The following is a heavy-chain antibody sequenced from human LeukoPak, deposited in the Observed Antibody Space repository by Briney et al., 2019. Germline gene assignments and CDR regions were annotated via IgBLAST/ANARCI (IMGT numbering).Heavy chain of an antibody. CDR1: GGSISSYY. Sequence: SETLSLTCTVSGGSISSYYWSWIRQPPGKGLEWIGYIYYSGSTNYNPSLKGRVTISVDTSKNQFSLKLSSVTAADTAVYYCARAGVAVAGGGWFDPWGQGTLVTVSS. CDR2: IYYSGST. D-gene: IGHD6-19*01. CDR3: ARAGVAVAGGGWFDP. J-gene: IGHJ5*02. V-gene: IGHV4-59*01.